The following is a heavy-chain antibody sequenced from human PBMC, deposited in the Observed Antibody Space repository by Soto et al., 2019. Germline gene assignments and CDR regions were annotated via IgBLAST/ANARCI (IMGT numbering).Heavy chain of an antibody. J-gene: IGHJ6*03. D-gene: IGHD7-27*01. CDR3: ARDLSWGSNWYYYMDV. CDR1: GFILSDCA. Sequence: EVQLVESGGGLVQPGGSLRLSCATSGFILSDCAMNWVRQAPGKGLEWVSYISSSSSVIEYADSVEGRFTVTRDNARNSLYLQMNSLRAEDTAVYYCARDLSWGSNWYYYMDVWGKGTTVTASS. V-gene: IGHV3-48*01. CDR2: ISSSSSVI.